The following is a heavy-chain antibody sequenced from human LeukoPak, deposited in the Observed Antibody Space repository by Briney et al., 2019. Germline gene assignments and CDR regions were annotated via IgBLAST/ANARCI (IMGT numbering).Heavy chain of an antibody. Sequence: ASVKVSCKASGYTFTGYYMHWVRQAPGQGLEWMGWINPNSGGTNYAQKFQGRVTMTRDTSISTAYMELSRLRPDDTAVYYCARLSSWELGGYYFDYWGQGTLVTVSS. V-gene: IGHV1-2*02. CDR3: ARLSSWELGGYYFDY. D-gene: IGHD1-26*01. CDR2: INPNSGGT. J-gene: IGHJ4*02. CDR1: GYTFTGYY.